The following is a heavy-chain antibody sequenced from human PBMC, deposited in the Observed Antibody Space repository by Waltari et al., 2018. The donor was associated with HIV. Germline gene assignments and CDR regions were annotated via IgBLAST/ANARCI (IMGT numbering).Heavy chain of an antibody. CDR1: GYTFTSYD. CDR2: KNPNRGNT. Sequence: QVQLVQSGAEVKKPGASVKVSCKASGYTFTSYDINWVRQATGQGLEWMGWKNPNRGNTGHAQKSQGRVTMTRNTSISTAYMELSSLRSEDTAVYYCARGIVVVVAATSPSYWFDPWGQGTLVTVSS. J-gene: IGHJ5*02. CDR3: ARGIVVVVAATSPSYWFDP. V-gene: IGHV1-8*01. D-gene: IGHD2-15*01.